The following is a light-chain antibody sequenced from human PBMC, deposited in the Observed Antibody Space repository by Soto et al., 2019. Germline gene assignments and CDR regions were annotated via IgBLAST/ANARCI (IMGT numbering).Light chain of an antibody. CDR3: GTWDHSVSGYV. CDR1: SSNIGNNY. J-gene: IGLJ1*01. CDR2: ESK. Sequence: QSVLTQPPSVSAAPGQPVTISCSGSSSNIGNNYVSWFQHLPGATPKLLIYESKRRPTGIPDRFSGSKSATSATLGITGLQTGDEADYYCGTWDHSVSGYVFGTGTKVTVL. V-gene: IGLV1-51*02.